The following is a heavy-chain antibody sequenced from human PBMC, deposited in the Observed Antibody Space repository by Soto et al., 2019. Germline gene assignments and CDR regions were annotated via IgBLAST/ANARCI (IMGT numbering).Heavy chain of an antibody. D-gene: IGHD2-21*01. J-gene: IGHJ4*02. CDR3: AKDAVYNDGLWLMDH. CDR2: ISSGGDHS. V-gene: IGHV3-48*03. Sequence: AGGSLRLSCAASGFTFSSYEMNWVRQAPGKTLEWVSYISSGGDHSHYADSVKGRFTISRDNAENSLSLQMNSLRVEDSAVYYCAKDAVYNDGLWLMDHWGQGTQVT. CDR1: GFTFSSYE.